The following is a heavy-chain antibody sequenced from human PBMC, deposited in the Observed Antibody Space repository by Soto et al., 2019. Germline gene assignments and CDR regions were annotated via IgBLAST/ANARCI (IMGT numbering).Heavy chain of an antibody. Sequence: ASVKVSCKASGYTFTGYYMHCVRQAPGQGLEWMGWINHNSGATNYAQKFQGRVTMTRDTTIITAYMELSRLRSDDTAVYYCARFGYGSGSYPNWFDPWGQGTLVTVSS. CDR1: GYTFTGYY. CDR3: ARFGYGSGSYPNWFDP. CDR2: INHNSGAT. D-gene: IGHD3-10*01. V-gene: IGHV1-2*02. J-gene: IGHJ5*02.